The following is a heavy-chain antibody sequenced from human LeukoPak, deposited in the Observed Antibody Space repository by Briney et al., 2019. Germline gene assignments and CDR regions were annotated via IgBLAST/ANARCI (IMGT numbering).Heavy chain of an antibody. Sequence: SETLSLTCTVSGASISSGGYYWSWIRQHPGKGLEWIGYIYYSGSTYYNPSLKSRVTISVDTSKNQFSLKLSSVTAADTAVYYCARDRIAAAGTLDYWGQGTLVTVSS. CDR3: ARDRIAAAGTLDY. CDR1: GASISSGGYY. J-gene: IGHJ4*02. D-gene: IGHD6-13*01. V-gene: IGHV4-31*03. CDR2: IYYSGST.